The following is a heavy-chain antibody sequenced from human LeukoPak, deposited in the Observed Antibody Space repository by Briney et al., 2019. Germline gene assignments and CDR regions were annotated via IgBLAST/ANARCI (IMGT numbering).Heavy chain of an antibody. CDR1: GFYFSSYA. J-gene: IGHJ4*02. D-gene: IGHD3-22*01. Sequence: GGSLRLSCAASGFYFSSYAMSWVRQAPGKGLEWVSAISGSGGSTYYADSVKGRFTISRDNSKNTLYLQMNSLRAEDTAVYYCAKPLNYYDSSGVDYWGQGTLVTVSS. CDR2: ISGSGGST. CDR3: AKPLNYYDSSGVDY. V-gene: IGHV3-23*01.